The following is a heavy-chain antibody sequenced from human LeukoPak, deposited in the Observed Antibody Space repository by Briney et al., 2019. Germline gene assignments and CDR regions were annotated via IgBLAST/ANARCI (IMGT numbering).Heavy chain of an antibody. J-gene: IGHJ4*02. CDR3: ARGGKYGGNTASDY. CDR2: IKQDGSEK. V-gene: IGHV3-7*01. CDR1: GFTFRSYW. Sequence: GGSLRLSCAASGFTFRSYWMTWVRQAPGNGLEWVANIKQDGSEKYYVDSVKGRFPISRDNAKNSLYLKMNTLRVEDTAFYYCARGGKYGGNTASDYWGQGTLVTVSS. D-gene: IGHD4-23*01.